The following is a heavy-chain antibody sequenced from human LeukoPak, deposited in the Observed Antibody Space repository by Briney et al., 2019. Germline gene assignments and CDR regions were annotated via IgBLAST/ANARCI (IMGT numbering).Heavy chain of an antibody. CDR3: ARHVGVTQWPTYSNYFDP. CDR2: INPNSGGT. D-gene: IGHD6-19*01. Sequence: GASVKVSCKASGYTFTGYYMHWVRQAPGQGLEWIGWINPNSGGTNYAQKFQGRVTMTRDTSISTAYMELSRLRSDDTAVYYCARHVGVTQWPTYSNYFDPWGQGTLVTVSS. CDR1: GYTFTGYY. V-gene: IGHV1-2*02. J-gene: IGHJ5*02.